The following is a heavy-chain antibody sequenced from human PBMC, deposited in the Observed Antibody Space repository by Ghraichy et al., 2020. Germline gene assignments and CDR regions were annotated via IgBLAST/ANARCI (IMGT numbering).Heavy chain of an antibody. CDR3: AREAGRYVGYSPY. V-gene: IGHV3-33*01. Sequence: LTCAASGFSFSDYGMHWVRQAPGKGLEWVAVIWNDGGNKYYGDSVKGRFTISRDNSNNTLYLQMNSLRAEDTAVYYCAREAGRYVGYSPYWGQGTVVTVSS. J-gene: IGHJ1*01. D-gene: IGHD1-26*01. CDR1: GFSFSDYG. CDR2: IWNDGGNK.